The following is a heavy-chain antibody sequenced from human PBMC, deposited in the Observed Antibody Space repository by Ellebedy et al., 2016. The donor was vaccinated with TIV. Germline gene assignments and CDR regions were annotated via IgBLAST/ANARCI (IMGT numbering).Heavy chain of an antibody. V-gene: IGHV4-59*08. J-gene: IGHJ4*02. CDR3: ARHGGQWLVRGPFDY. CDR1: GGSISSYY. D-gene: IGHD6-19*01. Sequence: MPSETLSLTCTVSGGSISSYYWSWIRQPPGKGLEWIGYIYYSGSTNYNPSLKSRVTISVDTSKNQFPRNLSSVTAADTAVYYCARHGGQWLVRGPFDYWGQGTLVTVSS. CDR2: IYYSGST.